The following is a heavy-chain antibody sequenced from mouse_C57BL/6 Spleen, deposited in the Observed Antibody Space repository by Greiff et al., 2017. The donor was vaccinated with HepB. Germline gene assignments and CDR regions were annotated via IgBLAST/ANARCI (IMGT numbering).Heavy chain of an antibody. CDR3: ARFDYGNYDWYFDV. D-gene: IGHD2-1*01. CDR1: GYSFTSYY. Sequence: QVQLQQSGPELVKPGASVKISCKASGYSFTSYYIHWVKQRPGQGLEWIGWIYPGSGNTKYNEKFKGKATLTADTSSSTAYMQLSSLTSEDSAVYYCARFDYGNYDWYFDVWGTGTTVTVSS. CDR2: IYPGSGNT. V-gene: IGHV1-66*01. J-gene: IGHJ1*03.